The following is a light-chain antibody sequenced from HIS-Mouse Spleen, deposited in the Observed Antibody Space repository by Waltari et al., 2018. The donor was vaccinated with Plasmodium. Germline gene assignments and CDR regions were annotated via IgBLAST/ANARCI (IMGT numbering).Light chain of an antibody. CDR1: QSVSSS. Sequence: EIVLTQSPATLPLPPGERATLSCRASQSVSSSLAWYQQKPGQAPRLLIYDASNRATGIPARFSGSGSGTDFTLTISSLEPEDFALYYCQQRSNWPPTFGQGTRLEIK. J-gene: IGKJ5*01. V-gene: IGKV3-11*01. CDR3: QQRSNWPPT. CDR2: DAS.